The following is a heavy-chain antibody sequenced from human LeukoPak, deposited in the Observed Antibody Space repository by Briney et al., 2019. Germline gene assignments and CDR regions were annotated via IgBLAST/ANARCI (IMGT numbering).Heavy chain of an antibody. CDR3: AREDPQTTVPEGMDV. V-gene: IGHV4-59*01. D-gene: IGHD4-17*01. J-gene: IGHJ6*02. CDR2: IYYSGTT. CDR1: GSSISYYY. Sequence: KPSETLSLTCTVSGSSISYYYWSWIRQSPGKGLEWIGYIYYSGTTNYNPSLKSRVTISVDTSKNQFSLQLRSVTAADTAVYYCAREDPQTTVPEGMDVWGQGTTVTVSS.